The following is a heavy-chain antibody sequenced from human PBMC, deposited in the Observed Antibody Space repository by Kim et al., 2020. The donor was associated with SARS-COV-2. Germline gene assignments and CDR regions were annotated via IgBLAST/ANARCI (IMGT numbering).Heavy chain of an antibody. CDR2: IYYSGST. J-gene: IGHJ6*02. V-gene: IGHV4-59*13. CDR1: GGSISSYY. CDR3: ATYYGMDV. Sequence: SETLSLTCTVSGGSISSYYWSWIRQPPGKGLEWIGYIYYSGSTNYNPSLKSRVTISVDTSKNQFSLKLSSVTAADTAVYYCATYYGMDVWGQGTTVTVPS.